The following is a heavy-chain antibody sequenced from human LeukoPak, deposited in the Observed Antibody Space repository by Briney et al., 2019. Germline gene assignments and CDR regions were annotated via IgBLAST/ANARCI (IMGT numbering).Heavy chain of an antibody. J-gene: IGHJ5*02. Sequence: GGSLRLSCAASGFTFSSYAMHWVRQAPGKGLEYVSGISYNGGSTNYANSVQGRFTISRDNSKNTLYLQMGSLRAEDMAVYYCAREYSNSSGRSFDPWGQGTLVTVSS. D-gene: IGHD6-6*01. CDR3: AREYSNSSGRSFDP. CDR1: GFTFSSYA. V-gene: IGHV3-64*01. CDR2: ISYNGGST.